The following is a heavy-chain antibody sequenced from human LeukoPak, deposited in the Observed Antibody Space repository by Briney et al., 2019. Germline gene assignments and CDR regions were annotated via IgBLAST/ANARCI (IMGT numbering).Heavy chain of an antibody. V-gene: IGHV3-30-3*01. CDR2: ISYDGSNK. D-gene: IGHD3-16*01. CDR1: GFTFSSYA. CDR3: ARALRYANPGASDY. J-gene: IGHJ4*02. Sequence: GRSLRLSCAASGFTFSSYAMHWVRQAPGKGLEWVAVISYDGSNKYYADSVKSRFTISRDNSKNTLYLQMNSLRAEDTAVYYCARALRYANPGASDYWGQGTLVTVSS.